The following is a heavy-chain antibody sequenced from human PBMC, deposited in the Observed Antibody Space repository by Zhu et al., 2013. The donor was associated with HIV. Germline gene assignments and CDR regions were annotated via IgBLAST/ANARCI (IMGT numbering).Heavy chain of an antibody. CDR1: GYTFTNYG. D-gene: IGHD1-26*01. CDR3: ARNLMIGYSGSSDWYFDL. CDR2: INPNSGGT. Sequence: QVQLVQSGTEVKKPGASVKVSCKASGYTFTNYGINWVRQATGHGLEWMGWINPNSGGTNYAQKFQGRVTMTRDTSISTAHMELNRLRSDDTAVYYCARNLMIGYSGSSDWYFDLWGRGTLVTVSS. J-gene: IGHJ2*01. V-gene: IGHV1-2*02.